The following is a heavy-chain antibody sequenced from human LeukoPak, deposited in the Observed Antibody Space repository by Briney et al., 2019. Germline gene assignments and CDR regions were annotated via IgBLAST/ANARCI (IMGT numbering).Heavy chain of an antibody. J-gene: IGHJ4*02. CDR2: ISSSGSTI. Sequence: PGGSLRLSCAASGFTFSSYEMNWVRQAPGKGLEWVSYISSSGSTIYYADSVKGRFTISRDNAKNSLYLQMNSLRAEDTAVYYCARDGGSGWYFVFDYWGQGTLVTVSS. CDR3: ARDGGSGWYFVFDY. V-gene: IGHV3-48*03. CDR1: GFTFSSYE. D-gene: IGHD6-19*01.